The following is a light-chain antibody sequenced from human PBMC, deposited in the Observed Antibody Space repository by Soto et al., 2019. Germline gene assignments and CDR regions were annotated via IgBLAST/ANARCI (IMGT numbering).Light chain of an antibody. Sequence: QSALTQPASVSGSPGQSITISCTGTSSDVGGYNYVSWYQQHPGKAPKLMIYDVCNRPSGVSNRFSGSKSGNTASLTISGLQAEDEADYYCSSYTSSSTDVFGTGTKVTVL. CDR1: SSDVGGYNY. V-gene: IGLV2-14*01. CDR2: DVC. J-gene: IGLJ1*01. CDR3: SSYTSSSTDV.